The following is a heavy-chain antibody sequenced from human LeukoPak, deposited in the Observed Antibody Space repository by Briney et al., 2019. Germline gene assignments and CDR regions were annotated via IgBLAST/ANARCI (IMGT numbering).Heavy chain of an antibody. CDR2: IYYSGSA. CDR1: GGSITRGGYY. D-gene: IGHD3-10*01. J-gene: IGHJ4*02. Sequence: SETLSLTCSVSGGSITRGGYYWSWIRQHPGKGLEWIGYIYYSGSAYYNPSLKSRVNISVNTSKNQFSLRLSSVTAADTAVYYCARDLGGLRNWGQGTLVTVSS. CDR3: ARDLGGLRN. V-gene: IGHV4-31*03.